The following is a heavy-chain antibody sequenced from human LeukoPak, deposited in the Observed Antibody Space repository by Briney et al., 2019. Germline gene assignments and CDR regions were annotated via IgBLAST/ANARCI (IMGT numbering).Heavy chain of an antibody. CDR2: IYYSGST. D-gene: IGHD6-13*01. Sequence: SESLSLTCTVSGGSISSYYWSWIRQPPGKGLEWIGYIYYSGSTNYNPSLKSRVTISVDKSKNQFSLKLSSVTAADTAVYYCASQQLDEYFQHWGQGTLVTVSS. CDR3: ASQQLDEYFQH. CDR1: GGSISSYY. V-gene: IGHV4-59*12. J-gene: IGHJ1*01.